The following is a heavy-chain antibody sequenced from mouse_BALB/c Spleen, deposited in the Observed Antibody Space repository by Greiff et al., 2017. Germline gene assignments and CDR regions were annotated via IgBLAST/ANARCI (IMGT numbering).Heavy chain of an antibody. CDR3: ARDFPASYDYDGGLDY. CDR1: GFSLTSYG. D-gene: IGHD2-4*01. Sequence: VKLVESGPGLVAPSQSLSITCTVSGFSLTSYGVHWVRQPPGKGLEWLGVIWAGGSTNYNSALMSRLSISKDNSKSQVFLKMNSLQTDDTAMYYCARDFPASYDYDGGLDYWGQGTTLTVSS. CDR2: IWAGGST. J-gene: IGHJ2*01. V-gene: IGHV2-9*02.